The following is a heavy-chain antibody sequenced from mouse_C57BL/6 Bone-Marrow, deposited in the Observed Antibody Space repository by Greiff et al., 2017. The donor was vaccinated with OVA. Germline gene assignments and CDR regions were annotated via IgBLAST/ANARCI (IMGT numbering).Heavy chain of an antibody. D-gene: IGHD1-1*01. CDR1: GFTFSDAW. CDR2: IRNKANNHAT. J-gene: IGHJ1*03. CDR3: TRQGTTVGYFDV. V-gene: IGHV6-6*01. Sequence: DVQLVESGGGLVQPGGSMKLSCAASGFTFSDAWMDWVRQSPEKGLEWVAEIRNKANNHATYYAESVKGRFTISRDDSKSSVYLQMNSLRAEDTGIYYCTRQGTTVGYFDVWGTGTTVTVSS.